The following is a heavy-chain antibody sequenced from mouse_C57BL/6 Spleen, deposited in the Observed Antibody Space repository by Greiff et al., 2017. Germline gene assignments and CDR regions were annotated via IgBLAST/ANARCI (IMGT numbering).Heavy chain of an antibody. CDR1: GYTFTSYW. Sequence: QVQLQQPGAELVMPGASVKLSCKASGYTFTSYWMHWVKQRPGQGLEWIGEIDPSDSYTNYNQKFKGKSTLTVDKSSSTAYMQLSSLTSEDSAVYDCARSDRQLRLRDAMDYWGQGTSVTVSS. V-gene: IGHV1-69*01. CDR2: IDPSDSYT. D-gene: IGHD3-2*02. J-gene: IGHJ4*01. CDR3: ARSDRQLRLRDAMDY.